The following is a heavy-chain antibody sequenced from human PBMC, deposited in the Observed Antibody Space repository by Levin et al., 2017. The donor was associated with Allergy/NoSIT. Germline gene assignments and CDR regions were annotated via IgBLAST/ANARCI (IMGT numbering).Heavy chain of an antibody. V-gene: IGHV3-30*18. CDR1: GFTFSSYG. Sequence: GGSLRLSCAASGFTFSSYGMHWVRQAPGKGLEWVAVISYDGSNKYYADSVKGRFTISRDNSKNTLYLQMNSLRAEDTAVYYCAKERLWFGELQNFDYWGQGTLVTVSS. CDR2: ISYDGSNK. J-gene: IGHJ4*02. CDR3: AKERLWFGELQNFDY. D-gene: IGHD3-10*01.